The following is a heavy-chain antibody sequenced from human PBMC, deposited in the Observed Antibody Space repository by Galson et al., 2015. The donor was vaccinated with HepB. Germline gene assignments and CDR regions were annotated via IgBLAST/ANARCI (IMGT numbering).Heavy chain of an antibody. J-gene: IGHJ6*03. V-gene: IGHV1-2*06. CDR1: GHTFTGYY. D-gene: IGHD4-17*01. CDR2: INPNSGGT. CDR3: ARGEGSYGDCPRRGYYYYMDV. Sequence: SVKVSCKASGHTFTGYYMHWVRQAPGQGLEWMGRINPNSGGTNYAQKFQGRVTMTRDTSISTAYMELSRLRSDDTAVYYCARGEGSYGDCPRRGYYYYMDVWGKGTTVTVSS.